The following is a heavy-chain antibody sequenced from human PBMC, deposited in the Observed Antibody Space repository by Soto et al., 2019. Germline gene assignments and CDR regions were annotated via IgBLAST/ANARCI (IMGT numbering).Heavy chain of an antibody. V-gene: IGHV4-59*08. CDR2: IYYSGST. D-gene: IGHD2-8*01. Sequence: QVQLQESGPGLVKPSETLSLTCTVSGGSISSYYWSWIRQPPGKGLEWIGYIYYSGSTNYNPSLKSRVTISVDTSKNQFSLKLSSVTAADTAVYYCARSYCTNGVWYADAFDIWGQGTMVTVSS. CDR3: ARSYCTNGVWYADAFDI. J-gene: IGHJ3*02. CDR1: GGSISSYY.